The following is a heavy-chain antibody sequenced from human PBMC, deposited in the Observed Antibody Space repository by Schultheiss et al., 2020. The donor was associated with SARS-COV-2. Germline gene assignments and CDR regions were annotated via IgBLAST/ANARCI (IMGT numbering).Heavy chain of an antibody. Sequence: GGSLRLSCKGSGYSFTSYWIGWVRQMPGKGLEWMGIIYPRDSATTYSPSFQGQVTISADTSVTTAYLQWSSLKASDTAMYYCARRYYYDSSGPSYAFDIWGQGTMVTVSS. CDR1: GYSFTSYW. D-gene: IGHD3-22*01. CDR3: ARRYYYDSSGPSYAFDI. J-gene: IGHJ3*02. V-gene: IGHV5-51*01. CDR2: IYPRDSAT.